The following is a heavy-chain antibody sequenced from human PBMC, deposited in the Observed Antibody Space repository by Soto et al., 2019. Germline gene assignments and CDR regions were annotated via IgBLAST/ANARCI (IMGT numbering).Heavy chain of an antibody. CDR2: INHSGST. V-gene: IGHV4-34*01. CDR3: ARPLIVGATGGFRY. J-gene: IGHJ4*02. CDR1: GGSFSGYY. D-gene: IGHD1-26*01. Sequence: PSETLSLTCAVYGGSFSGYYWSWIRQPPGKGLEWIGEINHSGSTNYNPSLKSRVTISVDTSKNQFSLKLSSVTAADTAVYYCARPLIVGATGGFRYWGQGTLVTVSS.